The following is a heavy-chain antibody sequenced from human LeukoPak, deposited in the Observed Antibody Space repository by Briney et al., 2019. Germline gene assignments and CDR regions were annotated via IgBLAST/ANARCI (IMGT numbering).Heavy chain of an antibody. V-gene: IGHV3-33*01. CDR1: GFTFSSYG. CDR2: IWYDGSNK. Sequence: GGSLRLSCAASGFTFSSYGMHWVRQAPGKGLEWVAVIWYDGSNKYYADSVKGRFTISRDNSKNTLYLQMNSLRAEDTAVYYCARDTSGGYEGDYWGQGTLVTVSS. CDR3: ARDTSGGYEGDY. D-gene: IGHD5-12*01. J-gene: IGHJ4*02.